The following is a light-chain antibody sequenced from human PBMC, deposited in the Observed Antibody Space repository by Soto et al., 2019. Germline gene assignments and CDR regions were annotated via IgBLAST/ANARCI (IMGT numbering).Light chain of an antibody. V-gene: IGKV3D-15*01. J-gene: IGKJ1*01. CDR2: GSS. Sequence: EIVMTQSPSTLSVSPGERATLSCRASQSVSSNLAWYQQKPGKAPRLLIYGSSTSATGITARFSGSGSWTEFTLTISSLQSEDFAVYYCQPYNNWPPWTFGQGTKVEIK. CDR3: QPYNNWPPWT. CDR1: QSVSSN.